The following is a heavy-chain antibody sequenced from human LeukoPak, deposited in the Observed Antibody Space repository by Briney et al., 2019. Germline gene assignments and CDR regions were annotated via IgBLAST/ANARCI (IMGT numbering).Heavy chain of an antibody. CDR3: ARGDSSGYPFDY. V-gene: IGHV1-69*05. Sequence: SVKVSCKASGGTFSSYAISWVRQAPGQGLEWMGGIIPIFGTANYAQKFQGRVTITTDESTSTAYIELSSLRSEDTAVYYCARGDSSGYPFDYWGQGTLVTVSS. CDR1: GGTFSSYA. D-gene: IGHD3-22*01. CDR2: IIPIFGTA. J-gene: IGHJ4*02.